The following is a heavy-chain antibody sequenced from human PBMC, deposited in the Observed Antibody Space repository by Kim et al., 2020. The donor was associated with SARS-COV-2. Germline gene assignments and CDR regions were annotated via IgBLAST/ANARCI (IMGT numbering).Heavy chain of an antibody. CDR3: TTDPRLDVLLWFGELSHGDY. CDR2: IKSKTDGGTT. J-gene: IGHJ4*02. D-gene: IGHD3-10*01. CDR1: GFTFSNAW. Sequence: GGSLRLSCAASGFTFSNAWMSWVRQAPGKGLEWVGRIKSKTDGGTTDYAAPVKGRFTISRDDSKNTLYLQMNSLKTEDTAVYYCTTDPRLDVLLWFGELSHGDYWGQGTLVTVSS. V-gene: IGHV3-15*01.